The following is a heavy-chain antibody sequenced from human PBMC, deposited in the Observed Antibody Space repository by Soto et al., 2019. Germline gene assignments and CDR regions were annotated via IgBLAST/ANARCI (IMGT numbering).Heavy chain of an antibody. Sequence: PSETLSLTCTVSGGSIRDYYWSWIRQPPGKGLEWIGYILYTGYTNYNPSLKSRITISIDTSRHQFSLRVSSVTAADTAVYYCARELGAWFWDLLPHGWFDPWSQGTLVTVSS. CDR2: ILYTGYT. D-gene: IGHD3-10*01. J-gene: IGHJ5*02. CDR1: GGSIRDYY. CDR3: ARELGAWFWDLLPHGWFDP. V-gene: IGHV4-59*01.